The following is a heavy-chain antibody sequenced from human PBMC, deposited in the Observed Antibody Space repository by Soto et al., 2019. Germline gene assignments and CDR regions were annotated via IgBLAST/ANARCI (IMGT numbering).Heavy chain of an antibody. CDR2: IYYSGST. CDR1: GGSISSGYYY. J-gene: IGHJ3*02. CDR3: AKYGGNPNPGVCLRGFDI. Sequence: ASETLSLTCTVSGGSISSGYYYWSWIRQPPGKGLEWIGYIYYSGSTYYTPSLKSRVTISVDTSKNQFSLKLSSVAAADTAVYYCAKYGGNPNPGVCLRGFDIWGQGTILTLSS. V-gene: IGHV4-30-4*01. D-gene: IGHD2-15*01.